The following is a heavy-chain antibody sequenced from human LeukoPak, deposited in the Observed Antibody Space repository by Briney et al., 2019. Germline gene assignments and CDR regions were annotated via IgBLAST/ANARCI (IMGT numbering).Heavy chain of an antibody. CDR1: GGSISSYY. CDR3: ASTSTEDYYDSSGYYPFDY. CDR2: IYYSGST. V-gene: IGHV4-59*08. J-gene: IGHJ4*02. Sequence: SETLSLTCTVSGGSISSYYWSWIRQPPGKGLKWIGYIYYSGSTNYNPSLKSRVTISVDTSKNQFSLKLSSVTAANTAVYYCASTSTEDYYDSSGYYPFDYWGQGTLVTVSS. D-gene: IGHD3-22*01.